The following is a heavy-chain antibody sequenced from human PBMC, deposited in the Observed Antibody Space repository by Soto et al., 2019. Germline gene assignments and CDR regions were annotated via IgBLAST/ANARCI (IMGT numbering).Heavy chain of an antibody. Sequence: QVQLVESGGAVVQPGKSLRLSCAASGFTFSSYGMYWIRQAPGKGLEWVAAISYDGSNKFHADSVKGRFTISRDNSQKKLYLQMNSLSTEDTAVYYCAKDIVRYTYGACDNWGQGALVTVSS. D-gene: IGHD5-18*01. CDR2: ISYDGSNK. CDR3: AKDIVRYTYGACDN. V-gene: IGHV3-30*18. J-gene: IGHJ4*02. CDR1: GFTFSSYG.